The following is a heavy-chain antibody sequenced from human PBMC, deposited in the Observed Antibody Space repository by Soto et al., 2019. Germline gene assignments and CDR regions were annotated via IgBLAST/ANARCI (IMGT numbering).Heavy chain of an antibody. D-gene: IGHD3-22*01. Sequence: GGSLRLSCAASGFTFSSYAMSWVRQAPGKGLEWVSAISGIGVSTYYADSVKGRFTISRDNSKNTLYLQMNSLRSEDMAVYYCAKSPGMYYYDSSGYYHYDYWGQGTLVTVSS. J-gene: IGHJ4*02. V-gene: IGHV3-23*01. CDR1: GFTFSSYA. CDR2: ISGIGVST. CDR3: AKSPGMYYYDSSGYYHYDY.